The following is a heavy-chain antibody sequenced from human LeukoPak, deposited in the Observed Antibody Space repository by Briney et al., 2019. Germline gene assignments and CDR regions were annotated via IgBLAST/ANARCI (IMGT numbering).Heavy chain of an antibody. J-gene: IGHJ4*02. CDR3: ARSSGWRGYYFDY. CDR1: GFTFSSYW. V-gene: IGHV3-74*01. D-gene: IGHD6-19*01. CDR2: INSDGSST. Sequence: PGGSLRLSCAASGFTFSSYWMHWVRQAPGKGLVWVSRINSDGSSTSYADFVKGRFTISRDNAKNTLYLQMNSLRAEDTAVYYCARSSGWRGYYFDYWGQGTLVTVSS.